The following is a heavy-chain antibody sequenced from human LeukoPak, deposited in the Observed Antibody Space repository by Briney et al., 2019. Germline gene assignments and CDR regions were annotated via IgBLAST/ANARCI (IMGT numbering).Heavy chain of an antibody. CDR3: ARGRRRSSITLIVVVIHNPIYFDY. Sequence: SETLSLTCAVYGGSFSGYYWTWIRQPPGKGLEWIGEISHGGSTNYKPSLKSRVTISLDTSKNQFSLRLTSVTAADTAVYYCARGRRRSSITLIVVVIHNPIYFDYWGQGTLVTVSS. J-gene: IGHJ4*02. D-gene: IGHD3-22*01. CDR2: ISHGGST. V-gene: IGHV4-34*01. CDR1: GGSFSGYY.